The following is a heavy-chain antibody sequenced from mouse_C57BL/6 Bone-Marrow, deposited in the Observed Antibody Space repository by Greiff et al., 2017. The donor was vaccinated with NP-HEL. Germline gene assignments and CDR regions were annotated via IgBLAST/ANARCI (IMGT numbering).Heavy chain of an antibody. CDR2: ISDGCSFT. D-gene: IGHD4-1*01. CDR1: GFTFSSYA. J-gene: IGHJ4*01. CDR3: ARGRVNWYAMDY. V-gene: IGHV5-4*01. Sequence: EVQVVESGGGLVKPGGSLKLSCAASGFTFSSYAMSWVRQTPEKRLEWVATISDGCSFTYYPDNVKGRFTISRDNAKNTLYLQMSHLKSEDTAMYYCARGRVNWYAMDYWGQGTSVTVSS.